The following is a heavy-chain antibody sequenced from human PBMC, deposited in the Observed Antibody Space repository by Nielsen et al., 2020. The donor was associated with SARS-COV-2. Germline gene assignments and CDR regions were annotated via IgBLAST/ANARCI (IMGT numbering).Heavy chain of an antibody. CDR1: GYSFTTYA. J-gene: IGHJ4*02. V-gene: IGHV1-3*01. D-gene: IGHD4-11*01. Sequence: ASVKVSCKASGYSFTTYAIHWARQAPGQRLEWMGWINADNGNTRYSQEFQGRVTLNRDTSASTAYMEVRSLRSDDTAVYYCARDKDYTFDYWGQGTLVTVSS. CDR3: ARDKDYTFDY. CDR2: INADNGNT.